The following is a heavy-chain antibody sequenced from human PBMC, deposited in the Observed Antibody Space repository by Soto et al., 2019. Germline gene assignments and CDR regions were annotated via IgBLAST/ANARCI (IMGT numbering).Heavy chain of an antibody. J-gene: IGHJ6*03. CDR2: ISNSGSNR. CDR1: GFTFSNYV. Sequence: EVQLLESGGGLVQPGGSLRLSCAASGFTFSNYVMSWVRQAPGKGLEWVSSISNSGSNRYYAESVKGRVTISRDNSNNTLYLQMNSLRAEDTALYYFARRGRTLPPYSYYMDVWGKGTTVTVSS. CDR3: ARRGRTLPPYSYYMDV. V-gene: IGHV3-23*01.